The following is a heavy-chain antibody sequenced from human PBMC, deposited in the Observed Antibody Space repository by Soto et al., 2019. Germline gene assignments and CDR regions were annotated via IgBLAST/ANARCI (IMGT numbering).Heavy chain of an antibody. D-gene: IGHD3-9*01. Sequence: QVQLVQSGAEVKKPGSSVKVSCKASGGTFSSYTISWVRQAPGQGLEWMGSIIPILGIANYAQKFQGRVTIPANKSTSTADMELSSLRSEDTAVYYCAIDTVSFDAHYWGQGTLVTVSS. CDR3: AIDTVSFDAHY. CDR1: GGTFSSYT. J-gene: IGHJ4*02. V-gene: IGHV1-69*02. CDR2: IIPILGIA.